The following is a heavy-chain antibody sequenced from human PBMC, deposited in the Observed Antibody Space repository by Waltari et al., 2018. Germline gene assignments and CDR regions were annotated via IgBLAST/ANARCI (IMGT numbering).Heavy chain of an antibody. Sequence: EVQLLESGGGLVQPGGSLRLSGAASGFTFSSYAMSWVRQAPGKGLEWVSSISAGGASTYHADSVKGRFTISRDNSKNTLYLAMNSLRAEDTALYYCATSYGAYGEYYFDYWGQGTLVTVSS. CDR3: ATSYGAYGEYYFDY. CDR2: ISAGGAST. V-gene: IGHV3-23*01. CDR1: GFTFSSYA. D-gene: IGHD5-12*01. J-gene: IGHJ4*02.